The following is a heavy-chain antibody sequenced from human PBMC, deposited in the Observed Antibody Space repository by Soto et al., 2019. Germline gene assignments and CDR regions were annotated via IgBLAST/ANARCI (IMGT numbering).Heavy chain of an antibody. D-gene: IGHD3-16*01. CDR1: GYSFAGFY. J-gene: IGHJ3*02. V-gene: IGHV1-2*04. CDR3: AIIMTHSDSFDI. Sequence: ASVKVSCKASGYSFAGFYIHWMRQAPGQGLEGVGSINSNSGATTYAQKFQDSVAMTRDTSVSTAYMDLNRLTSDDTAIYYCAIIMTHSDSFDIWGQGTMVTVSS. CDR2: INSNSGAT.